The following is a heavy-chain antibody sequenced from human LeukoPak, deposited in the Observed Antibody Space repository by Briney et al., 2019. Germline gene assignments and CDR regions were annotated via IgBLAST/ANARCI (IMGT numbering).Heavy chain of an antibody. J-gene: IGHJ4*02. CDR1: GGSISSGSYC. CDR3: ARAHGDYSETDY. V-gene: IGHV4-61*02. Sequence: PSETLSLTXTVSGGSISSGSYCWNWIRQPAGKGLEWIGRIYTSGSTNYNSSLKSRVTISVDTSKNQVSLKLSSVTAADTAVYYCARAHGDYSETDYWGQGTLVTVSS. CDR2: IYTSGST. D-gene: IGHD4-17*01.